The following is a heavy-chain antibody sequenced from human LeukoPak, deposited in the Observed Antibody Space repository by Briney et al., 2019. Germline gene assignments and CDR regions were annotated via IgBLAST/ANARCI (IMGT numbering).Heavy chain of an antibody. D-gene: IGHD3-3*01. Sequence: SVKVSCKASGYTFTGYYIHWVGQAPGQRREWMGWINPDSGGTNYAQKFQGRVTVTRDTSISTAYMELSRLRSDETAVYYCARVPRVTVFGVVRRGQDYFACWGQGTLVIV. J-gene: IGHJ4*02. V-gene: IGHV1-2*02. CDR1: GYTFTGYY. CDR2: INPDSGGT. CDR3: ARVPRVTVFGVVRRGQDYFAC.